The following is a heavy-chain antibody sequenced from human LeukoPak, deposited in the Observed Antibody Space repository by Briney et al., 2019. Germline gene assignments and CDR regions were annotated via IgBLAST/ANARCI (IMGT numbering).Heavy chain of an antibody. CDR1: GYTFTSYD. V-gene: IGHV1-8*03. D-gene: IGHD5/OR15-5a*01. J-gene: IGHJ4*02. Sequence: ASVKVSCKASGYTFTSYDINWVRQATGQGLEWMGWMNPNSGNTGYAQKFQDRVTITRNTSISTAYMELSSLRSEDTAVYYCARLEPSLRGSTFDYWGQGTLVTVSS. CDR2: MNPNSGNT. CDR3: ARLEPSLRGSTFDY.